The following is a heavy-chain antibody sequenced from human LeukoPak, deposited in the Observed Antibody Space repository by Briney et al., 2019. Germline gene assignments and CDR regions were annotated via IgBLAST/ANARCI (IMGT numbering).Heavy chain of an antibody. Sequence: RGCLRLSCVPSGFSPSTYAMSWVRPAPGEGLGWVSTISGGGGTPYYADSVKGRFTISRDNSKNTLFLQINSLRVEDTAVYYCAKSGLNRFDYWGQGALVTVSS. CDR1: GFSPSTYA. J-gene: IGHJ4*02. V-gene: IGHV3-23*01. CDR3: AKSGLNRFDY. CDR2: ISGGGGTP. D-gene: IGHD2-15*01.